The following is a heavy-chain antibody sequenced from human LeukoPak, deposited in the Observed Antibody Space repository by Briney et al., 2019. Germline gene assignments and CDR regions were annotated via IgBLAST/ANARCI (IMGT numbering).Heavy chain of an antibody. J-gene: IGHJ4*02. CDR2: IYYSGST. CDR3: ARAESSGWTGYYFDY. Sequence: SETLSLTCTVSGGSISSSSYYWGWIRQPPGKGLEWIGSIYYSGSTYYNPSLKSRVTISVDTSKNQFSLKLSSGTAADAAVYYCARAESSGWTGYYFDYWGQGTLVTVSS. CDR1: GGSISSSSYY. D-gene: IGHD6-19*01. V-gene: IGHV4-39*01.